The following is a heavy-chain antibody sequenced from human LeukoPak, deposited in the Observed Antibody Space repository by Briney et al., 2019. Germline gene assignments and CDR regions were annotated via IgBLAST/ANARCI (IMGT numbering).Heavy chain of an antibody. CDR1: GFTFSSYG. J-gene: IGHJ4*02. D-gene: IGHD5-18*01. CDR3: ARDSRGYSYGPNTDY. V-gene: IGHV3-7*01. CDR2: MKHDGTEK. Sequence: PGGSLRLSCAASGFTFSSYGMSWVRQAPGKGLEGVASMKHDGTEKYYVDSVKGRFTISRDYAKNSLYLQMNGLRAEDTAIYYCARDSRGYSYGPNTDYWGQGTLVTVSS.